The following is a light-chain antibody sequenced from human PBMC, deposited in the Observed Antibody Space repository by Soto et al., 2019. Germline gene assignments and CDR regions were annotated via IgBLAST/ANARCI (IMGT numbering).Light chain of an antibody. Sequence: EIVLTQSPGTLSLSPGERATLSCRASQSVSSKLAWFQQKPGQAPSLLIYGVSTRATGVPVRFSGSGSGTEFTLTINSLQSEEFAVYYCQQYNNWPHTFGQGTKVDIK. J-gene: IGKJ2*01. CDR3: QQYNNWPHT. CDR2: GVS. V-gene: IGKV3-15*01. CDR1: QSVSSK.